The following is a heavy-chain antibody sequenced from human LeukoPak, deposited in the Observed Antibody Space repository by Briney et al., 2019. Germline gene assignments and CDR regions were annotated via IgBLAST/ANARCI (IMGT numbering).Heavy chain of an antibody. CDR1: GFTFSTSW. CDR3: ARISTSVAGADH. J-gene: IGHJ4*02. V-gene: IGHV3-7*01. CDR2: IKRDGSEK. Sequence: PGGSLRLSCAASGFTFSTSWMSWVRQAPGKGLEWVANIKRDGSEKYYVDSVKGRFTISRDNSKNSLYLQMDSLRAEDTAVYYCARISTSVAGADHWGQGTLVTVSS. D-gene: IGHD6-19*01.